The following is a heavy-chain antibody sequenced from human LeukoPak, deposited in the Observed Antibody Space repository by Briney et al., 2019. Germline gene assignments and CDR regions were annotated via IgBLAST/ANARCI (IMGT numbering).Heavy chain of an antibody. CDR2: ISGGGGST. CDR3: SRESGPYSPFGH. D-gene: IGHD1-26*01. CDR1: GFTLSNYA. J-gene: IGHJ4*02. V-gene: IGHV3-23*01. Sequence: PGGSLRLSCAASGFTLSNYAMSWVRQAPGKGLEWVSVISGGGGSTYYADSVKGRFTISRDNSKNTLYLQMNSLRAEDTAVYYCSRESGPYSPFGHWGQGILVTVTT.